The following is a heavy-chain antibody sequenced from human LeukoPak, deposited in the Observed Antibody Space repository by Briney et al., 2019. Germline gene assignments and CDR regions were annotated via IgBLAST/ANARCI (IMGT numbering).Heavy chain of an antibody. CDR3: TQKAEYDILTGYSAQIDY. J-gene: IGHJ4*02. V-gene: IGHV3-23*01. CDR1: GFTFSSYA. Sequence: GGSLRLSCAASGFTFSSYAMSWVRQASGKGLEWVSAISGSGGSTYYADSVKGRFTISRDNSKNTLYLQMNSLRAEDTAVFFFTQKAEYDILTGYSAQIDYWGQGTLVTVSS. D-gene: IGHD3-9*01. CDR2: ISGSGGST.